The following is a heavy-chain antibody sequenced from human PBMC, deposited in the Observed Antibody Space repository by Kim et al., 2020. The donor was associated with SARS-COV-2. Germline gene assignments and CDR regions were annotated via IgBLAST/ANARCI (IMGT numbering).Heavy chain of an antibody. CDR1: GFTFSSYA. D-gene: IGHD2-15*01. CDR3: ARDGWYWSGGSCYRTYYYYGMDV. V-gene: IGHV3-30*04. J-gene: IGHJ6*02. Sequence: GGSLRLSCAASGFTFSSYAMHWVRQAPGKGLEWVAVISYDGSNKYYADSVKGRFTISRDNSKNTLYLQMNSLRAEDTAVYYCARDGWYWSGGSCYRTYYYYGMDVWGQGTTVTVSS. CDR2: ISYDGSNK.